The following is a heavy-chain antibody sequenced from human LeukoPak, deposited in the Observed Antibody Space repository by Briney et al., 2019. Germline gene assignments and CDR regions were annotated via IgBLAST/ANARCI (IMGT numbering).Heavy chain of an antibody. CDR2: IRSETYGGTT. D-gene: IGHD3-10*01. CDR1: GFTFGDYT. V-gene: IGHV3-49*04. CDR3: TREKIPGLFGVLF. J-gene: IGHJ4*02. Sequence: GGSLRLSCTASGFTFGDYTMNWVRQAPGKGLGWVGSIRSETYGGTTEYAASVKGRFVLSRDDSKSIAYLQISSLKTEDTAVYYCTREKIPGLFGVLFWGQGTLVTVSS.